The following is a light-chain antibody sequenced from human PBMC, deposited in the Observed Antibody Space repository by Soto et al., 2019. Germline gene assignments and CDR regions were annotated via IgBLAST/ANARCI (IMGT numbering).Light chain of an antibody. V-gene: IGKV3-20*01. CDR1: QSVSSSY. CDR2: GAS. CDR3: QQYGSPRLT. Sequence: EIVLTQSPGTLSLSPGERATLSCRASQSVSSSYLAWYQQKPGQAPRLLIYGASSRATGIPDRFSGSGSGTDFPLTISRLEPEGFAVYYCQQYGSPRLTFGGGTKVDIK. J-gene: IGKJ4*01.